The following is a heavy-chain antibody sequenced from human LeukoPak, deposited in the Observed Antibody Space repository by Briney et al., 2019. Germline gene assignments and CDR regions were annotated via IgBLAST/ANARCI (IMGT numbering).Heavy chain of an antibody. V-gene: IGHV4-59*08. CDR1: GGSISSYY. D-gene: IGHD3-10*01. J-gene: IGHJ3*02. Sequence: SETLSLTCTVPGGSISSYYWSWIRQPPGKGLEWIGYIYYSGSTNYNPSLKSRVTISVDTSKNQSSLKLSSVTAADTAVYYCARHARTYYYGSGSYVPRAFDIWGQGTVVTVSS. CDR3: ARHARTYYYGSGSYVPRAFDI. CDR2: IYYSGST.